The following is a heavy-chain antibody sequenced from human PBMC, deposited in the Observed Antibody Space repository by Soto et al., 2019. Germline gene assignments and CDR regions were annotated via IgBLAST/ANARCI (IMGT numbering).Heavy chain of an antibody. Sequence: SETLSLTCTVSGASVSCGDYYWSCIRQPPGKGLEWIGYIYNSGGSYYNPSLKGRLTISIDTSENQFSLRLNSVTAADTAIYYCVGTGTTDDYWGRGTLVTVSS. CDR1: GASVSCGDYY. V-gene: IGHV4-30-4*01. J-gene: IGHJ4*02. CDR3: VGTGTTDDY. CDR2: IYNSGGS. D-gene: IGHD4-17*01.